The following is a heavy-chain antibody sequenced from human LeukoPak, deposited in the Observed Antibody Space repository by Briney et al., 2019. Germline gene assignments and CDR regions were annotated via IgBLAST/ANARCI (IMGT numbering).Heavy chain of an antibody. CDR3: AREDVAAADFDY. V-gene: IGHV1-46*01. D-gene: IGHD6-13*01. Sequence: ASVKVSCKASGYTFTSYYMHWVRQAPAQGLEWMGIINPSGGSTSYAQKFQGRVTMTRDMSTSTVYMELSSLRSEDTAVYYCAREDVAAADFDYRGQGTLVTVSS. J-gene: IGHJ4*02. CDR2: INPSGGST. CDR1: GYTFTSYY.